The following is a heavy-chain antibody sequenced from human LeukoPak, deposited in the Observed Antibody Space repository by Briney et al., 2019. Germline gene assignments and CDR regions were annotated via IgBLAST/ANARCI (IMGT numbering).Heavy chain of an antibody. CDR2: IYSSGST. Sequence: SETLSLTCTVSGGSISSSNHYWGRLRQPPGKGLEWIGSIYSSGSTYYNPSLKSRVTISVDTSTNQFSLKLSSVTAADTAVYYCARRYSGSYRGLVYWGQGTLVTVSS. J-gene: IGHJ4*02. CDR1: GGSISSSNHY. D-gene: IGHD1-26*01. V-gene: IGHV4-39*01. CDR3: ARRYSGSYRGLVY.